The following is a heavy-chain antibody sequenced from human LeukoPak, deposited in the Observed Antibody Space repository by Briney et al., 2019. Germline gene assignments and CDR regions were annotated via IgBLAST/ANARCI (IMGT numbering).Heavy chain of an antibody. D-gene: IGHD3-10*01. V-gene: IGHV3-21*01. CDR2: ISSSSSYI. J-gene: IGHJ6*03. CDR3: ARVGGYMVRSHYYYYMDV. Sequence: GGSLRLSCAASGFTFSSYSMNWVRQAPGKGLEWVSSISSSSSYIYYADSVKGRFTISRDNAKNSLYLQMNSLRAEDTAVYYCARVGGYMVRSHYYYYMDVWGKGTTVTVSS. CDR1: GFTFSSYS.